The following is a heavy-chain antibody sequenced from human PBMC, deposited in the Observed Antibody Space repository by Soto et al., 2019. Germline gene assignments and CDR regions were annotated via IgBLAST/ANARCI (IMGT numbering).Heavy chain of an antibody. CDR1: GGSISSGDYY. CDR2: IYYSGST. D-gene: IGHD3-22*01. CDR3: ARGSIRSRPYYYDSSGYA. J-gene: IGHJ4*02. V-gene: IGHV4-30-4*01. Sequence: SETLSLTCTVSGGSISSGDYYWSWIRQPPGKGLEWIGYIYYSGSTYCNPSLKSRVTISVDTSKNQFSLKLSSVTAADTAVYYCARGSIRSRPYYYDSSGYAWGQGTLVTVSS.